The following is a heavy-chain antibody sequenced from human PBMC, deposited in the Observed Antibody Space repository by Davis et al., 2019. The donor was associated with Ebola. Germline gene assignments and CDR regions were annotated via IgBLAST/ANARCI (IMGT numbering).Heavy chain of an antibody. CDR1: GGSISSYY. V-gene: IGHV4-59*01. CDR3: ARARGVTTIAYYYGMDV. CDR2: IYYSGST. Sequence: SETLSLTCTVSGGSISSYYWSWIRQPPGKGLERIGYIYYSGSTNYNPSLKSRVTISVDTSKNQFSLKLSSVTAADTAVYYCARARGVTTIAYYYGMDVWGQGTTVTVSS. J-gene: IGHJ6*02. D-gene: IGHD4-11*01.